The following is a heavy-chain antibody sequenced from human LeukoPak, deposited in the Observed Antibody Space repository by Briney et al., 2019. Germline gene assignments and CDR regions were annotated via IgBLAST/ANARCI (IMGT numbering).Heavy chain of an antibody. J-gene: IGHJ4*02. Sequence: PSETLSLTCTVPGGSISSYYWSWIRQPPGKGLEWIGYIYYSGSTNYNPSLKSRVTISVDTSKNQFSLKLSSVTAADTAVYYCARERRDGYNYYFDYWGQGTLVTVSS. D-gene: IGHD5-24*01. V-gene: IGHV4-59*01. CDR1: GGSISSYY. CDR3: ARERRDGYNYYFDY. CDR2: IYYSGST.